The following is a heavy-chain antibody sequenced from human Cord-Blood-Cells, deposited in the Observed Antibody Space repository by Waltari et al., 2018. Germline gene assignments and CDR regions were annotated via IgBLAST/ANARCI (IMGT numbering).Heavy chain of an antibody. J-gene: IGHJ4*02. D-gene: IGHD6-13*01. CDR1: GGTFSSYA. CDR3: AREYGGGSSSLWYFDY. V-gene: IGHV1-69*01. Sequence: QVQLVQSGAEVKKPGSSVKVSCKASGGTFSSYAISWVRQAPGQGLEWMGGFIPIFGTATYAQKFQGRVTITADESTSTAYMELSSLRSEDTAVYYCAREYGGGSSSLWYFDYWGQGTLVTVSS. CDR2: FIPIFGTA.